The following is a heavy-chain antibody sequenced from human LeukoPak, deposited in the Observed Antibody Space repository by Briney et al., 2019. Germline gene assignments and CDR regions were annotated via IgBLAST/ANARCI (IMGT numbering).Heavy chain of an antibody. Sequence: GWSLRLSCAASGFTFSDYYMSWIRQAPGEGLEWVSYISSSGSTIYYADSVKGRFTISRDNSKNTLYLEMKSLRAEDTAIYYCAKMRGHPLPNYYMGVWGQGTTVTVAS. D-gene: IGHD3-22*01. CDR1: GFTFSDYY. CDR3: AKMRGHPLPNYYMGV. J-gene: IGHJ6*01. V-gene: IGHV3-11*01. CDR2: ISSSGSTI.